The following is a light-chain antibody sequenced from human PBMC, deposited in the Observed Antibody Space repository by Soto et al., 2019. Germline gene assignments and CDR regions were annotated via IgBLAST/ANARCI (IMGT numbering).Light chain of an antibody. CDR3: TSYTRSSTYV. CDR1: SSNIGIYNL. Sequence: QSALTQPASVSGSPGQSITISCTGTSSNIGIYNLVSWYQQHPGKAPQLIIYEVSNRPSGVSNRFSGSKSVNTASLTISGLQAEDEADYYCTSYTRSSTYVFGTGTKVTVL. J-gene: IGLJ1*01. CDR2: EVS. V-gene: IGLV2-14*02.